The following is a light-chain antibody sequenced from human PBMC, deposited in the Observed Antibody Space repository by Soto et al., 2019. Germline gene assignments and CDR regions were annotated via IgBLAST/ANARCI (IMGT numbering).Light chain of an antibody. CDR3: QHYGTSLWT. V-gene: IGKV3-20*01. J-gene: IGKJ1*01. CDR2: GAS. CDR1: QSVSSSF. Sequence: EIMMTQSPVTLSLNPEERATLSCRASQSVSSSFLAWYQQTPGQAPRLLIYGASIRATGIPDRFSGSGSGTDFTLTISRLAPEDFAMYLCQHYGTSLWTFGQGTKVDIK.